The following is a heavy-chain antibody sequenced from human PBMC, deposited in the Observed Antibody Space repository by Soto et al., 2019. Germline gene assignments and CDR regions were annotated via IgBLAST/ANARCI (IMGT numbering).Heavy chain of an antibody. J-gene: IGHJ3*02. CDR1: GFTFDDYT. CDR3: AKDKGIAVAGDEDDAFDI. V-gene: IGHV3-43*01. CDR2: ISWDGGST. D-gene: IGHD6-19*01. Sequence: GGSLRLSCAASGFTFDDYTMHWVRQAPGKGLEWVSLISWDGGSTYYADSVKGRFTISRDNSKNSLYLQMNSLRTEDTALYYCAKDKGIAVAGDEDDAFDIWGQGTMVTVSS.